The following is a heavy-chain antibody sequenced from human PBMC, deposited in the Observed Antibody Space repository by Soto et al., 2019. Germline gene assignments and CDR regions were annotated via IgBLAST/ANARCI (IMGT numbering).Heavy chain of an antibody. Sequence: GGSLRLSCAASGFTFSNYAIHWVRQAPGKGLEWVAVISNDGGEKYYADSVKGRSTISRDNSKNTLYLQMNTLRAEDTAIYYCAKVSSSWYAGFFDLWGQGTLVTVSS. J-gene: IGHJ4*02. D-gene: IGHD6-13*01. V-gene: IGHV3-30-3*01. CDR3: AKVSSSWYAGFFDL. CDR2: ISNDGGEK. CDR1: GFTFSNYA.